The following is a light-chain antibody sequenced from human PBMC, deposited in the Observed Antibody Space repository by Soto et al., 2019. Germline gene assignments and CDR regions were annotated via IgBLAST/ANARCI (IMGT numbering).Light chain of an antibody. J-gene: IGKJ4*01. Sequence: DIQMTQSPSSLSASVGDRVTITCRASQGISIYLAWFQQKPGKVPKLLIYAASTLQSGVPSRFSGSGSGTDFTLTISSLQPEDVATYYCQRYNSAPLTCRGGTKVEIK. CDR3: QRYNSAPLT. CDR1: QGISIY. CDR2: AAS. V-gene: IGKV1-27*01.